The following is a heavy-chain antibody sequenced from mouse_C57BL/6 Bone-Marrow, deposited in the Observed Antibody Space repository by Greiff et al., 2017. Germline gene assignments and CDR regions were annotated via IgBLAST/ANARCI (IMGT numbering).Heavy chain of an antibody. CDR2: IWWDDDK. CDR1: GFSLSTFGMG. V-gene: IGHV8-8*01. Sequence: QVTLKVCGPGILQPSQTLSLTCSFSGFSLSTFGMGVGWIRQPSGKGLEWLAHIWWDDDKYYNPALKSRLTISKDTSKNQVFLKIANVDTADTATYYCARRAPYYYGSSWFAYWGQGTLVTVSA. D-gene: IGHD1-1*01. J-gene: IGHJ3*01. CDR3: ARRAPYYYGSSWFAY.